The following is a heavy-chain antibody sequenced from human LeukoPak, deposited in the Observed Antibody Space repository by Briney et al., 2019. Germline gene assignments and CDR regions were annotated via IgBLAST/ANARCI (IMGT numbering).Heavy chain of an antibody. J-gene: IGHJ6*03. V-gene: IGHV1-46*01. D-gene: IGHD4-11*01. CDR2: INPSGGST. CDR1: GYTFTSYY. Sequence: ASVKVSCKASGYTFTSYYMHWVRQAPGQGLEWMGIINPSGGSTSYAQKFQGRVTMTRDTSTSTVYMELSSLRSEDTAVYYCARDYSNYPPYYYYMDVWGKGTTVTVSS. CDR3: ARDYSNYPPYYYYMDV.